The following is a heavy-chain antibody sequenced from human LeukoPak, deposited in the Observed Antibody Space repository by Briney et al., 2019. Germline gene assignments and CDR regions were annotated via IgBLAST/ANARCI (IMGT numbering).Heavy chain of an antibody. J-gene: IGHJ6*02. V-gene: IGHV3-73*01. Sequence: GGSLRLSCAASGFPFSGSAMHWVRQASGKGLEWVGRIRSKANSYATAYAASVKGRFTISRDDSKNTAYLQMNSLKTEDTAVYYCTRHVTMVEYYYGMDVWGQGTTVTVSS. CDR2: IRSKANSYAT. D-gene: IGHD4/OR15-4a*01. CDR1: GFPFSGSA. CDR3: TRHVTMVEYYYGMDV.